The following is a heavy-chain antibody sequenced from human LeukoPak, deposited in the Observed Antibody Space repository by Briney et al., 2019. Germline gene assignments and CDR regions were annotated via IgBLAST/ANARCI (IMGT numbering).Heavy chain of an antibody. CDR3: ARVRIVGASHDAFDI. V-gene: IGHV3-7*01. D-gene: IGHD1-26*01. Sequence: GGSLRLSCAASGFTFSNYWMSWVRQAPGKGLEWVANIKQDGSEKYYVDSVKGRFTISRDNAKNSLYLQMNSLRGDDTAVYYCARVRIVGASHDAFDIWGQGTMVTVSS. CDR1: GFTFSNYW. J-gene: IGHJ3*02. CDR2: IKQDGSEK.